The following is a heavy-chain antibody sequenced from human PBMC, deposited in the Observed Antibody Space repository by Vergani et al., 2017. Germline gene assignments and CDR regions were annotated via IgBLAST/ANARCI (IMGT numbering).Heavy chain of an antibody. J-gene: IGHJ2*01. V-gene: IGHV4-39*01. CDR3: ASGKYYSDSTSHFRGRYFDV. D-gene: IGHD3-16*01. CDR1: GDSIISRSYY. Sequence: QVQLQQWGAGLLKPSETLSLTCAVSGDSIISRSYYWGWIRQPPGKGLEWIGSIYNSGNGDSSSSLKSRVTISADTSKNQFSLRLTSVTAADTAVYYCASGKYYSDSTSHFRGRYFDVWVRGTLVTVPS. CDR2: IYNSGNG.